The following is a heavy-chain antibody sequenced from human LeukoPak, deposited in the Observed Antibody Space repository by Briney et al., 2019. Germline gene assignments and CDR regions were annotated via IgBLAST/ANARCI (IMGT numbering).Heavy chain of an antibody. CDR2: IIPIFGTA. CDR3: ASEEVDYYDSSGSFDY. V-gene: IGHV1-69*05. J-gene: IGHJ4*02. D-gene: IGHD3-22*01. CDR1: GGTFSSYA. Sequence: SVKVFCKASGGTFSSYAISWVRQAPGQGLEWMGRIIPIFGTANYAQKFQGRVTITTDESTSTAYMELSSLRSEDTAVYYCASEEVDYYDSSGSFDYWGQGTLVTVSS.